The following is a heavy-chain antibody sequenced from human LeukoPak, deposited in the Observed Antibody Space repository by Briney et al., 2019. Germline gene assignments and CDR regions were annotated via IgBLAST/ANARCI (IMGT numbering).Heavy chain of an antibody. J-gene: IGHJ3*02. CDR2: IYSGGNT. CDR3: ARERTFSGSYYSTDAFDI. Sequence: QAGGSLRLSCAASGFTVSSNYMSWVRQAPGKGLEWVSVIYSGGNTYYADSVKGRFTISRDNSKNTLYLQMNSLRAEDTAVYYCARERTFSGSYYSTDAFDIWGQGTMVTVSS. CDR1: GFTVSSNY. D-gene: IGHD1-26*01. V-gene: IGHV3-53*01.